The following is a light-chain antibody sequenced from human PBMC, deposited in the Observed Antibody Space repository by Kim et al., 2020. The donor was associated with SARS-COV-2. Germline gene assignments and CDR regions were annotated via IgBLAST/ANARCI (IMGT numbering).Light chain of an antibody. CDR1: RSNIGSNT. CDR3: AAWDDSLSGRV. Sequence: QSVVTQPPSASGTPGQRVTISCSGSRSNIGSNTVNWYQHLPGTAPQVLMYTDNERPSGVPDRFSGSKSGTSASLVISALQSEDEADYYCAAWDDSLSGRVFGGGTQLTVL. J-gene: IGLJ3*02. CDR2: TDN. V-gene: IGLV1-44*01.